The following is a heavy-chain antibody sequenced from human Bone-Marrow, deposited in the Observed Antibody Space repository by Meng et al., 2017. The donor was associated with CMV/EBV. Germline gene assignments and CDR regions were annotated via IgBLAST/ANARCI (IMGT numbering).Heavy chain of an antibody. J-gene: IGHJ4*02. CDR3: ARDRFQGYSYGLIDY. Sequence: GESLKISCAASGFTFSNYAVHWVCQAPGKGLEWVAIISFDGSNKYYADSVKGRFTISRDNSKSTLYLQMNSLRVEDTAVYYCARDRFQGYSYGLIDYWGQGTLVTVSS. CDR2: ISFDGSNK. CDR1: GFTFSNYA. D-gene: IGHD5-18*01. V-gene: IGHV3-30-3*01.